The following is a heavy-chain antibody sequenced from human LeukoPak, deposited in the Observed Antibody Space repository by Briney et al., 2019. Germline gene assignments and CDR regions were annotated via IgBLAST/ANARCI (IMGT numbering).Heavy chain of an antibody. CDR2: ISAYNGNT. J-gene: IGHJ5*02. D-gene: IGHD2-2*01. Sequence: ASVKVSCKASGYTFTSYGISWVRQAPGQGREWMGWISAYNGNTNYAQKLQGRVTMTTDTSTSTAYMELRSLRSDDTAVYYCAREVVPAAIRETRYRFDPWGQGTLVTVSS. CDR1: GYTFTSYG. V-gene: IGHV1-18*01. CDR3: AREVVPAAIRETRYRFDP.